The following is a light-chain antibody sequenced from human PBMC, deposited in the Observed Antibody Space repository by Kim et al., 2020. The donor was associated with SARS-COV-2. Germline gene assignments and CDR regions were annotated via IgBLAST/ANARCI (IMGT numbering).Light chain of an antibody. Sequence: QSITISCTGTSSDVGGYNYVSWYQQHPGKAPKLMIYDVSNRPSGVSNRFSGSKSGNTASLTISGLQAEEEADYYCSSYTSSSTLVVFGGGTQLTVL. J-gene: IGLJ2*01. CDR3: SSYTSSSTLVV. CDR1: SSDVGGYNY. CDR2: DVS. V-gene: IGLV2-14*03.